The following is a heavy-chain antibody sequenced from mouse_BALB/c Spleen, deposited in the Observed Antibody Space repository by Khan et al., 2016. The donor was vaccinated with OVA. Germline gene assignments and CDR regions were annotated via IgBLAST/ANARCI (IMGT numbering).Heavy chain of an antibody. Sequence: EVQLQESGPGLVKPSQSLSLTCTVTGYSITSDYAWNWIRQFPGNKLEWMGYISYSGSTSYNPSLKSRISITRETSKNQFFLQLNSVTTEDTATYYCARWKRGAMDYWGQGTSVTVSS. CDR2: ISYSGST. CDR1: GYSITSDYA. V-gene: IGHV3-2*02. CDR3: ARWKRGAMDY. J-gene: IGHJ4*01.